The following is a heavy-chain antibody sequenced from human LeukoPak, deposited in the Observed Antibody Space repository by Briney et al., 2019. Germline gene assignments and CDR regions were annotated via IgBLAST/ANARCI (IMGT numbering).Heavy chain of an antibody. CDR3: ARGGAARLHFQN. Sequence: NPSETLSLTCTVSGGSISTYYWNWIRQPPGKGLEWIGYIYLSGSTNYNPSLQSRVTISVDTSKNQFSLNLNSVTAADTAVYYCARGGAARLHFQNWGQGTLVTVSS. CDR1: GGSISTYY. J-gene: IGHJ1*01. V-gene: IGHV4-59*01. D-gene: IGHD6-6*01. CDR2: IYLSGST.